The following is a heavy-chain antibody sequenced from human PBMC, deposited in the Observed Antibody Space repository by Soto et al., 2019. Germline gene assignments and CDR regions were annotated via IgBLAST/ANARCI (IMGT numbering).Heavy chain of an antibody. V-gene: IGHV4-30-4*01. CDR3: VRVGGGDPALYYYYGMDV. D-gene: IGHD2-21*02. CDR1: GGSISSGDYY. Sequence: QVQLQESGPGLVKPSQTLSLTCTVSGGSISSGDYYWSWIRQPPGKGLEWIGYIYYSGSTYYNPSLKSRVTISVDTSKNQFSLKLSSVTAADTAVYYCVRVGGGDPALYYYYGMDVWGQGTTVTVSS. CDR2: IYYSGST. J-gene: IGHJ6*02.